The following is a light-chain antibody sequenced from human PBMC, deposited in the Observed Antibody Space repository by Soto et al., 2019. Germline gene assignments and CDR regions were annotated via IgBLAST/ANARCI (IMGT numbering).Light chain of an antibody. CDR2: GNS. V-gene: IGLV1-40*01. Sequence: QSVLTQPPSVSGAPGQRVTISCTGSSSNIGAGYDVHWYQQLPGTAPKLLIYGNSNRPSGVPDRFSGSKSGTPATLAITGLQAEDEADYYCQSYDSSLRGVVFGGGTKLPVL. J-gene: IGLJ2*01. CDR3: QSYDSSLRGVV. CDR1: SSNIGAGYD.